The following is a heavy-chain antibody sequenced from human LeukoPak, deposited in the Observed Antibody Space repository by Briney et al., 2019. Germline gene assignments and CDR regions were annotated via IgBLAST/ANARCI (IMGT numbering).Heavy chain of an antibody. CDR2: IYYSGST. Sequence: SETLSLTCTVSGGSISSSSSYWAWIRQPPGKGLEWIGSIYYSGSTSYNPSLKSRVTISVDTSKNQFSLRLSSVTAADTAVYYCATNRSASMAAAGTAFDTWGQGTMVTVSS. V-gene: IGHV4-39*01. CDR1: GGSISSSSSY. J-gene: IGHJ3*02. CDR3: ATNRSASMAAAGTAFDT. D-gene: IGHD6-13*01.